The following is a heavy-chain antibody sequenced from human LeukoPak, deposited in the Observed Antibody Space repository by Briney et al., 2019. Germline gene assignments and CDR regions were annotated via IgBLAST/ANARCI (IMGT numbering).Heavy chain of an antibody. CDR1: GFTFTSYA. Sequence: PGGSLRHSCAASGFTFTSYAMSWVRQAPGKGLEWVSAISGSGGSTYYADSVKGRFTISRDNSKSTLFLQMNSLRAEDTAVYYCAKDPRVVSRVATPCHWGPGSLVTVSS. J-gene: IGHJ4*02. CDR3: AKDPRVVSRVATPCH. D-gene: IGHD3-3*01. CDR2: ISGSGGST. V-gene: IGHV3-23*01.